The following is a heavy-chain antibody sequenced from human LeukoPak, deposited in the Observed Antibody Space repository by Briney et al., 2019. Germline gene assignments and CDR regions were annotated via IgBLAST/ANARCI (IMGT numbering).Heavy chain of an antibody. V-gene: IGHV3-30*18. CDR3: AKGGGRYCSGGNCYYDY. D-gene: IGHD2-15*01. CDR1: GFTFSSYG. J-gene: IGHJ4*02. Sequence: GRSLRLSCAASGFTFSSYGMHWVRQAPGKGLEWVAVISYDGSNKYYADSVKGRFTISRDNSKNTLYLQMNSLRAEDTAVYYCAKGGGRYCSGGNCYYDYWGQGTLVTVSS. CDR2: ISYDGSNK.